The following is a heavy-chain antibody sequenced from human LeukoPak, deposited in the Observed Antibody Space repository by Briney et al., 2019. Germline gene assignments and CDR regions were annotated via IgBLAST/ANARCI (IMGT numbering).Heavy chain of an antibody. CDR3: AILTQYYFDTSGHSGYFDY. J-gene: IGHJ4*02. D-gene: IGHD3-22*01. Sequence: TGGSLRLSRAASGFTVSSNYMSWVRQAPGKGLEWVSVIYSGGSTYYADSVKGRFTISRDNSKNTLYLQMNSLRAEDTAVYYCAILTQYYFDTSGHSGYFDYWGQGTLVTVSS. CDR2: IYSGGST. CDR1: GFTVSSNY. V-gene: IGHV3-53*01.